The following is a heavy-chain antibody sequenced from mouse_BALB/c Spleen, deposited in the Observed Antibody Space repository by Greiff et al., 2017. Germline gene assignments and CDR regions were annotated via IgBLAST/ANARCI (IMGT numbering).Heavy chain of an antibody. CDR2: ISRGGST. V-gene: IGHV5-6-5*01. J-gene: IGHJ3*01. CDR1: GFTFSSYA. D-gene: IGHD1-1*02. Sequence: EVQLVESGGGLVKPGGSLKLSCAASGFTFSSYAMSWVRQTPEKRLEWVASISRGGSTYYPDSVKGRFTISRDNARNILYLQMSSLRSEDTAMYYCARETIPFAYWGQGTLVTVSA. CDR3: ARETIPFAY.